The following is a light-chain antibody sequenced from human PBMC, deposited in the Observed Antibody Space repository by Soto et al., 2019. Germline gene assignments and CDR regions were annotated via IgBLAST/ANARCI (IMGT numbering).Light chain of an antibody. V-gene: IGKV1-5*03. J-gene: IGKJ1*01. Sequence: DIQMTQSPSTLSASVGDRVTITCRASQSISSWLAWYQQKPGKAPKLLIYKASTRESGVPDRFSGSGSGTDFTLTISSLQAEDVAVYYCQQYYSTPQTFGQGTKVDIK. CDR3: QQYYSTPQT. CDR1: QSISSW. CDR2: KAS.